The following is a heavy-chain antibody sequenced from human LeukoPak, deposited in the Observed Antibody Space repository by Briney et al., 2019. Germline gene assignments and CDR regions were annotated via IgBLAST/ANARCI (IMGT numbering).Heavy chain of an antibody. CDR1: GFTFSSYA. Sequence: QPGRSLRLSCAASGFTFSSYAMHWVRQAPGKGLEWVAVISYDGSNKYYADSVKGRFTISRDNSKNTLYLQINSLRAEDTAVYYCARVREDDYEGFDYWGQGTLVTVSS. D-gene: IGHD4-17*01. CDR2: ISYDGSNK. J-gene: IGHJ4*02. V-gene: IGHV3-30-3*01. CDR3: ARVREDDYEGFDY.